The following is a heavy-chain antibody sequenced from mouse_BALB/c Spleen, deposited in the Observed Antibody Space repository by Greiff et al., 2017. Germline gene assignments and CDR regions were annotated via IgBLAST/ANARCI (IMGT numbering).Heavy chain of an antibody. J-gene: IGHJ3*01. CDR1: GYSITSDYA. CDR3: ARQAPGFAY. CDR2: ISYSGST. D-gene: IGHD3-2*02. V-gene: IGHV3-2*02. Sequence: EVQLVESGPGLVKPSQSLSLTCTVTGYSITSDYAWNWIRQFPGNKLEWMGYISYSGSTSYNPSLKSRISITRDTSKNQFFLQLNSVTTEDTATYYCARQAPGFAYWGQGTLVTVSA.